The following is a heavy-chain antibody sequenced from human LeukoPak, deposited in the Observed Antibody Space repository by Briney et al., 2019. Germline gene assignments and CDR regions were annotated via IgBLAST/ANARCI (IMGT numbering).Heavy chain of an antibody. V-gene: IGHV3-23*01. D-gene: IGHD6-6*01. CDR1: GFTFSSYA. Sequence: TGGSLRLSCAASGFTFSSYAMSWVRQAPGKGLEWVLAISGSGGSTYYADSVKGRFTISRDNAKNTLYLQMNSLRAEDTVVYYCANLGQLEPVDYWGQGTLVTVSS. CDR2: ISGSGGST. CDR3: ANLGQLEPVDY. J-gene: IGHJ4*02.